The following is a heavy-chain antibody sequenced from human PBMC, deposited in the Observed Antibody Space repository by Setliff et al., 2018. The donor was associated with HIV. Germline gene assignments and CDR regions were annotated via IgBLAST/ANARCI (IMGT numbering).Heavy chain of an antibody. CDR2: ITDTGHT. Sequence: SETLSLTCTVYGGSLTHYYWTWIRQPPGGGLEWIGEITDTGHTNYNSSLQSRVTISLDTSRKQFSLKLSSVTAADTAVYYCARANFWSGYYGYWGQGTLVTVSS. V-gene: IGHV4-34*01. J-gene: IGHJ4*02. CDR1: GGSLTHYY. CDR3: ARANFWSGYYGY. D-gene: IGHD3-3*01.